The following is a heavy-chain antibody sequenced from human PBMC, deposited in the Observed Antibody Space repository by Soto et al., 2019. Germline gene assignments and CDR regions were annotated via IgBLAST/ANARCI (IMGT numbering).Heavy chain of an antibody. D-gene: IGHD3-10*01. J-gene: IGHJ6*02. Sequence: GGSLRLSCAASGFTFSSYSMNWVRQAPGKGLEGVSYISSNRSTIYYADSVKGRFTLSRDNSKNTLYLQMNSLRAEDTALYFCAKDQKDYSGSGTYYVPYGMDVWGQGTTVTVSS. V-gene: IGHV3-48*01. CDR2: ISSNRSTI. CDR1: GFTFSSYS. CDR3: AKDQKDYSGSGTYYVPYGMDV.